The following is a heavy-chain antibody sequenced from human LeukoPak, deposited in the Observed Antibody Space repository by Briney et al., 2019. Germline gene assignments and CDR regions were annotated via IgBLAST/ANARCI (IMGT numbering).Heavy chain of an antibody. V-gene: IGHV1-46*01. J-gene: IGHJ4*02. Sequence: ASVKVSCKASGYTFTSYYMHWVRQAPGQGLEWMGIINPSGGSTSYAQKFQGRVTMTRDTSTSTVYMELSSLRSEDTAVYYCARVPNYYDSSGYLHFDYWGQGTLVTVSS. CDR1: GYTFTSYY. CDR2: INPSGGST. CDR3: ARVPNYYDSSGYLHFDY. D-gene: IGHD3-22*01.